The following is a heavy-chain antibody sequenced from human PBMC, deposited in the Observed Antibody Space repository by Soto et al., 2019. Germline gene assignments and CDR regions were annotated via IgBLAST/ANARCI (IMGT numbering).Heavy chain of an antibody. CDR2: IFHDGTA. CDR1: GVSISSGNW. Sequence: SETLSLTCAVSGVSISSGNWWTWVRQSPQGGLEYIGEIFHDGTANYYPSFERRVAISVDTSKNQFSLKLTSVTAADTAIYFCARLVYDTRLNYMYFDFWGQGTLVTVSS. CDR3: ARLVYDTRLNYMYFDF. D-gene: IGHD3-10*01. J-gene: IGHJ4*02. V-gene: IGHV4-4*02.